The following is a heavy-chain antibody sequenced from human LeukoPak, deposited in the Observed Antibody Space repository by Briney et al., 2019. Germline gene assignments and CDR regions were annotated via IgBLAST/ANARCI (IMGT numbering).Heavy chain of an antibody. Sequence: SETLSLTCTVSGGSISSYYWSWIRQPPGKGLEWIGYIYYSGSTNYNPSLKSRVTISVDTSKNQFSLKLSSVTAADTAVYYCARDGDSSGYKDQNDAFDIWGQGTMVTVSS. D-gene: IGHD3-22*01. J-gene: IGHJ3*02. CDR1: GGSISSYY. CDR2: IYYSGST. V-gene: IGHV4-59*01. CDR3: ARDGDSSGYKDQNDAFDI.